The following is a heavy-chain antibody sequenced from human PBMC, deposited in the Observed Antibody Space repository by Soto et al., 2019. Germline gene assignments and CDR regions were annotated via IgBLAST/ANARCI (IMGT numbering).Heavy chain of an antibody. CDR1: GFTFSTYA. Sequence: EVQLLESGGGLVQPGGSLRLSCAASGFTFSTYAMSWVRQAPGKGLEWVSAISGGVSSTYYADSVKGRFTISRDNSKKTLYLQMNGLRADDTAVYYCAKDDSLDTSMVFDYWGQGTLVTVSS. CDR2: ISGGVSST. CDR3: AKDDSLDTSMVFDY. D-gene: IGHD5-18*01. J-gene: IGHJ4*02. V-gene: IGHV3-23*01.